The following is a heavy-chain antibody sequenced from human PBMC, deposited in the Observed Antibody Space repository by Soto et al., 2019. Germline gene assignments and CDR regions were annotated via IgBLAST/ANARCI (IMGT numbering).Heavy chain of an antibody. J-gene: IGHJ6*02. Sequence: SVKVSCKASGGTFSSYAISWVRQAPGQGLEWMGGIIPIFGTANYAQKFQGRVTITADESTSTAYMELSSLRSEDTAVYYCARVGGGVATKIPKTRYYDYYGMDVWGQGTTVTVSS. V-gene: IGHV1-69*13. CDR3: ARVGGGVATKIPKTRYYDYYGMDV. D-gene: IGHD5-12*01. CDR1: GGTFSSYA. CDR2: IIPIFGTA.